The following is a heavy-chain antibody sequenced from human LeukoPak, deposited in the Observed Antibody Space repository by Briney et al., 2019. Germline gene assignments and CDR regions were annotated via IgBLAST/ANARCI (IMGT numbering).Heavy chain of an antibody. CDR2: IYYSGST. V-gene: IGHV4-59*01. Sequence: PSETLSLTCTVSGGSISSYYWSWIRQPPGKGLEWIGYIYYSGSTNYNPSLKSRVTISVDTSKNQFSLKLSSVTAADTAVYYCARRIVGALWYFDYWGQGTLVTVSS. D-gene: IGHD1-26*01. J-gene: IGHJ4*02. CDR1: GGSISSYY. CDR3: ARRIVGALWYFDY.